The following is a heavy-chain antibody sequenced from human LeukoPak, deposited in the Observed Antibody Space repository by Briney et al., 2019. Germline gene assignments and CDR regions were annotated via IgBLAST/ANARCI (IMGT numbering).Heavy chain of an antibody. CDR1: GFTFSSYG. Sequence: GSLRLSCAASGFTFSSYGMRWVRQAPGKGLEWVAVISYDGSNKYYADSVKGRFTISRDNSKNTLYLQMNSLRAEDTAVYYCAKSRTTVVTLDAFDIWGQGTMVTVSS. J-gene: IGHJ3*02. CDR3: AKSRTTVVTLDAFDI. V-gene: IGHV3-30*18. D-gene: IGHD4-23*01. CDR2: ISYDGSNK.